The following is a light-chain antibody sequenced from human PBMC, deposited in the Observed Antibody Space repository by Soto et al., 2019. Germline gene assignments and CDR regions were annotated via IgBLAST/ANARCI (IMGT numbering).Light chain of an antibody. J-gene: IGLJ1*01. CDR3: SSYADNNNFV. V-gene: IGLV2-8*01. CDR1: SSDVGGYDY. Sequence: QSALTQPPSASGSPGQSVTISCTGTSSDVGGYDYVSWYQQLPGKAPTLILYQVSKRSSGVPDRFSGSKSGSTASLTASGLQAEDEADYYCSSYADNNNFVFGTGTKVTVL. CDR2: QVS.